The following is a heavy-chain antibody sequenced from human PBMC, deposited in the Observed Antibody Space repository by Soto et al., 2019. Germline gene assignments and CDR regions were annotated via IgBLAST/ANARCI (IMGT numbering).Heavy chain of an antibody. J-gene: IGHJ4*02. D-gene: IGHD6-6*01. CDR1: GFTFSSYA. CDR3: AKSGAARLPDRGGFDY. Sequence: GGSLRLSCAASGFTFSSYAMSWVRQAPGKGLEWVSAISGSGGSTYYADSVKGRFTISRDNSKHTLYLQMNSLRAEDTAVYYCAKSGAARLPDRGGFDYWGQGTLVTVSS. CDR2: ISGSGGST. V-gene: IGHV3-23*01.